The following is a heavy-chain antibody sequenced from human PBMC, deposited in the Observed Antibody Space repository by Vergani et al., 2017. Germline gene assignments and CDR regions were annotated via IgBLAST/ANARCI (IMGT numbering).Heavy chain of an antibody. J-gene: IGHJ6*02. CDR1: GGSISSGDYY. CDR2: IYYSGST. V-gene: IGHV4-30-4*01. D-gene: IGHD3-3*01. CDR3: ARAVEARIYYYYGMDG. Sequence: QVQLQESGPGLVKPSQTLSLTCTVSGGSISSGDYYWSWIRQPPGKGLEWIGYIYYSGSTYYNPSLKSRVTISVDTSKNQFSLKLSSVTAADTAVYYCARAVEARIYYYYGMDGWGQGTTVTVSS.